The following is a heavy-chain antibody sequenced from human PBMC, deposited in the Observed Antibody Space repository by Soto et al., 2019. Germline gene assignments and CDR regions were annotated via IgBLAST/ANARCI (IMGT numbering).Heavy chain of an antibody. J-gene: IGHJ6*02. CDR3: ARDRWGGGRDMDV. V-gene: IGHV3-74*01. CDR1: GFTFSTYW. Sequence: EVQLVESGGGLVQPGGSLRISCAASGFTFSTYWIHWVRQAPGKGLVWVARINSDGSSTNYADSVKGRFTISRDNAKSTLVLQMNSLRAEDTAVYYCARDRWGGGRDMDVWGQGTTVTVSS. CDR2: INSDGSST. D-gene: IGHD3-10*01.